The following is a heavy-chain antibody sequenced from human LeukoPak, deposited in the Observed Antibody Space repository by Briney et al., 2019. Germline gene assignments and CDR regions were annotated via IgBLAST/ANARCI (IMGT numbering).Heavy chain of an antibody. J-gene: IGHJ6*03. CDR2: IYPDDSNT. CDR1: GYNFPIYW. Sequence: MRGESLKISCQGSGYNFPIYWIGWVRQMPGQGLEWMGIIYPDDSNTIYGPSFQGQVTISADKSINTAYLEWSSLKASDTAIYYCARQGAAGKYYYYYMDVWGKGTTVTVSS. D-gene: IGHD6-13*01. CDR3: ARQGAAGKYYYYYMDV. V-gene: IGHV5-51*01.